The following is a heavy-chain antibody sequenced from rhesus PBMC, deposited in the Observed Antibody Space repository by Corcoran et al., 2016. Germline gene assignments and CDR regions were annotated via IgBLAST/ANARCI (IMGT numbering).Heavy chain of an antibody. Sequence: QVQLQGSGPGVVKPSETLSLTCAVSGGSISDSYRWSWIRQPPGKGLEWIGYKYGSSTSTNDNPSLKSRVTISKETSKKQVSLKRSSVTAADTAVDYCARLRSGDYYSFDYWGQGVLVTVSS. CDR2: KYGSSTST. D-gene: IGHD3-34*01. V-gene: IGHV4S10*01. CDR3: ARLRSGDYYSFDY. CDR1: GGSISDSYR. J-gene: IGHJ4*01.